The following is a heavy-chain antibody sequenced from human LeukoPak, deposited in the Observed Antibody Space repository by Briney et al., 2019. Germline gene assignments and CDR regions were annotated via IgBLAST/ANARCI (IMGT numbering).Heavy chain of an antibody. CDR2: ISDDGKYI. D-gene: IGHD2-2*01. CDR1: GFTFSRYS. J-gene: IGHJ4*02. CDR3: ATHQACRSPNCPPFDE. Sequence: GGSLRLSCAASGFTFSRYSMNWVRQAPGKGLEWVSSISDDGKYIYYADSVKGRFSISRDNAKSSLYLQMNSLRAEDTAVYYCATHQACRSPNCPPFDEWGQGTLVTVSS. V-gene: IGHV3-21*01.